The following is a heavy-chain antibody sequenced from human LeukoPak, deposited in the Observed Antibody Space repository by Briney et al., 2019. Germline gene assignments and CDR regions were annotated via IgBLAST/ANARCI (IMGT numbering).Heavy chain of an antibody. CDR1: GFTFSSYS. CDR2: ISSSSSYI. Sequence: PGGSLRLSCAASGFTFSSYSMNWVRQAPGKGLEWVSSISSSSSYIYYADSVKGRFTISRDNAKNSLYLQMNSLRAEDTAVYYCASYGDYDRGYFDYWGQGTLVTVSS. J-gene: IGHJ4*02. D-gene: IGHD4-17*01. CDR3: ASYGDYDRGYFDY. V-gene: IGHV3-21*01.